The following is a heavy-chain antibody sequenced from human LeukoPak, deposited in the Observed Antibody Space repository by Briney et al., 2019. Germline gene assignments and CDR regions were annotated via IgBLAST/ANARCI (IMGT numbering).Heavy chain of an antibody. CDR2: ISYDGSNT. Sequence: GRSLRPSCAASGFTFSSYGMHWVRQAPGKGLEWVAVISYDGSNTYYVDSVKGRSTISRDNSKNTLSLQMNSLRGEDTAVYYCAKDPSSGWYEAQFDFWGQGTLVTVSS. V-gene: IGHV3-30*18. D-gene: IGHD6-19*01. J-gene: IGHJ4*02. CDR3: AKDPSSGWYEAQFDF. CDR1: GFTFSSYG.